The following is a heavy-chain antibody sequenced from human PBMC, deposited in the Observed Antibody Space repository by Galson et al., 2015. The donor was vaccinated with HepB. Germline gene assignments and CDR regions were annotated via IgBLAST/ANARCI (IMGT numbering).Heavy chain of an antibody. CDR1: GFTFSSYA. Sequence: SLRLSCAASGFTFSSYAMHWVRQAPGKGLEWVAVISYDGSNKYYADSVKGRFIISRDNSKNTLYLQMNSLRAEDTAVYYCARMKYGGNSPDLDYWGQGTLVTVSS. D-gene: IGHD4-23*01. V-gene: IGHV3-30*04. CDR3: ARMKYGGNSPDLDY. CDR2: ISYDGSNK. J-gene: IGHJ4*02.